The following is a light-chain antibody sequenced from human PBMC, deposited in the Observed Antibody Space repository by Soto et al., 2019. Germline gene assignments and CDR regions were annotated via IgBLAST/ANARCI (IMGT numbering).Light chain of an antibody. CDR3: PQRYSSWLT. Sequence: DIQLAQSPSSLSASVGDRVTITCRARQSINNYLNWYQQKPGKAPKLLVYGASTLQDWVPSRFTGSGSWPNFTLTISRLQPQDFAVYSCPQRYSSWLTFGGGTTVEI. CDR2: GAS. V-gene: IGKV1-39*01. J-gene: IGKJ4*01. CDR1: QSINNY.